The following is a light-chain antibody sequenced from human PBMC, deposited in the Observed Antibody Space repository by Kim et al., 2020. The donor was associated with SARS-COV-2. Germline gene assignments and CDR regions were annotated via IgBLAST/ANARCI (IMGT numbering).Light chain of an antibody. V-gene: IGLV1-44*01. CDR2: SNN. CDR1: RSNIVGHS. Sequence: GPRVTISCSGSRSNIVGHSVNWYQQLPATAPKLLIYSNNQRPSGVPDRFSGSKSGTSASLAISGLQSEDEADYYCAAWDDSLNGVVFGGGTQLTVL. CDR3: AAWDDSLNGVV. J-gene: IGLJ2*01.